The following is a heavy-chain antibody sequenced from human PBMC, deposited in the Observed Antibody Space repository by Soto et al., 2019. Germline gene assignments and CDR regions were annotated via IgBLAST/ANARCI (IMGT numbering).Heavy chain of an antibody. V-gene: IGHV1-69*01. D-gene: IGHD3-22*01. CDR3: ATGGNYNETSALAY. CDR1: GDSFSSYA. J-gene: IGHJ4*02. Sequence: QVQLVQSVAEVKKPGSSVKVSCKASGDSFSSYAISWVRQAPGHGLEWMGRIIPIFGTPNYAQRVEGRVTITAAESTSTANMELSSLRSDDTAVYYCATGGNYNETSALAYWGQGTLVTVSS. CDR2: IIPIFGTP.